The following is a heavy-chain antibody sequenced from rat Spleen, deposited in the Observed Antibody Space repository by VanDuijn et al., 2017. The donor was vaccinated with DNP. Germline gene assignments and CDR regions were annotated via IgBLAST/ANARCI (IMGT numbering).Heavy chain of an antibody. Sequence: EVQLVESGGGLMQPGRSLKLSCAASGFIFSDYGMSWVRQTPTKGLEWVASISTGGGNTYYRDSVKGRFTISRDNAKNTQYLQMDSLRSEDTATYYCARRDGSPYWYFDFWGPGTMVTVSS. CDR1: GFIFSDYG. D-gene: IGHD1-12*02. CDR3: ARRDGSPYWYFDF. J-gene: IGHJ1*01. V-gene: IGHV5S14*01. CDR2: ISTGGGNT.